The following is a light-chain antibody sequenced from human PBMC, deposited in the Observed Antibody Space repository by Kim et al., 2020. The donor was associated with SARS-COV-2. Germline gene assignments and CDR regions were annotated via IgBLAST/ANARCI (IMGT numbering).Light chain of an antibody. CDR1: QDISRY. J-gene: IGKJ5*01. CDR3: QQLNDYPIT. V-gene: IGKV1-9*01. CDR2: AAS. Sequence: ASVGDRVTIPCRASQDISRYFAWYQQKPGRAPKLLIHAASTLQSGVPSRFSGSGSETEFTLTISSLQPEDFATYYCQQLNDYPITFGQGTRLEIK.